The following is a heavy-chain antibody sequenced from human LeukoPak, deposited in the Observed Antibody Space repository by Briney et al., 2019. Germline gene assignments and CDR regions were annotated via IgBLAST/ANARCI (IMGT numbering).Heavy chain of an antibody. CDR3: ATLASSTEDYLHY. V-gene: IGHV3-15*01. CDR1: GFTFSNAG. J-gene: IGHJ4*02. Sequence: GGSLRLSCAASGFTFSNAGMSWVRQAPGKGLEWVGRIKRKNDGETTDYAAPVKGRFTISRDDSKNHLYLQMNSLNTEDTAVYPCATLASSTEDYLHYWGQGTLVTVYS. CDR2: IKRKNDGETT. D-gene: IGHD5-12*01.